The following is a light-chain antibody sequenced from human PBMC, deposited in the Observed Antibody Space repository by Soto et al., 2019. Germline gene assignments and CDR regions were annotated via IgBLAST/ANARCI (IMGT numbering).Light chain of an antibody. J-gene: IGKJ4*01. Sequence: EIVLTQSPATLTLSPGDRATLSCRASQSVRSSLAWYQQKPGQAPRLLIYDASKRATGIPARFSGSASGTDFTLTISSLEPGDFAVYYCQQYGSSHLTFGGGTKVDIK. V-gene: IGKV3-11*01. CDR3: QQYGSSHLT. CDR2: DAS. CDR1: QSVRSS.